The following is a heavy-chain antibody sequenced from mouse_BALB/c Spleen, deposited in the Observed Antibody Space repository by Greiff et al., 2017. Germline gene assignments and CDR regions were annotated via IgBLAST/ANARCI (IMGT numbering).Heavy chain of an antibody. CDR3: ARGYGNVLYYAMDY. Sequence: LQESGAELVRPGVSVKISCKGSGYTFTDYAMHWVKQSHAKSLEWIGVISTYYGDASYNQKFKGKATMTVDKSSSTAYMELARLTSEDSAIYYCARGYGNVLYYAMDYWGQGTSVTVSS. J-gene: IGHJ4*01. CDR2: ISTYYGDA. D-gene: IGHD2-10*02. V-gene: IGHV1S137*01. CDR1: GYTFTDYA.